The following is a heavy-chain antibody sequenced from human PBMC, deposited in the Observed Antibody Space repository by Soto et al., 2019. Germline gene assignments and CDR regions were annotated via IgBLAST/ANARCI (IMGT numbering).Heavy chain of an antibody. D-gene: IGHD6-19*01. CDR2: INHSGST. V-gene: IGHV4-34*01. J-gene: IGHJ4*02. CDR3: ARWGGSSGWYSAVDY. Sequence: QVQLQQWGAGLLKPSETLSLTCAVYGGSFSGYYWSWIRQPPGKGLEWIGEINHSGSTNYNPSLKSRVTISVDTSKNQFSLKLSSVTAADTAVYYCARWGGSSGWYSAVDYWGQGTLVTVSS. CDR1: GGSFSGYY.